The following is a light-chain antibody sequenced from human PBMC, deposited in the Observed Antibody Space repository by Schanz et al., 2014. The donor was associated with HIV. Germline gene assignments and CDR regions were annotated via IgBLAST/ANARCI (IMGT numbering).Light chain of an antibody. CDR2: WAS. J-gene: IGKJ5*01. CDR3: QQYYSIPIT. Sequence: DIVMTQFRDSLTVSLGERATINCESSHNLLHPSSNKNYLAWYQQKPRQPPKLLIYWASTREFGVPDRFSGSGSGTDFTLTISRLQAEDVALYYCQQYYSIPITFGQGTRLEIK. V-gene: IGKV4-1*01. CDR1: HNLLHPSSNKNY.